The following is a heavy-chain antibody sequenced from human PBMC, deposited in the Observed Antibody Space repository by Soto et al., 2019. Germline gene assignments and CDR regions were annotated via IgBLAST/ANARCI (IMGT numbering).Heavy chain of an antibody. V-gene: IGHV3-23*01. J-gene: IGHJ6*02. D-gene: IGHD2-21*02. CDR3: ARDGYWGGDCYLNGMDV. Sequence: EVQLLESGGGLVQPGGSLRLSCAASGFTFSSYAMSWVRQAPGKGLEWVSAISGSGGSTYYADSVKGRFTISRDNSKNTLDLQMNSLRAEDTAVYYCARDGYWGGDCYLNGMDVWGQGTTVTVSS. CDR1: GFTFSSYA. CDR2: ISGSGGST.